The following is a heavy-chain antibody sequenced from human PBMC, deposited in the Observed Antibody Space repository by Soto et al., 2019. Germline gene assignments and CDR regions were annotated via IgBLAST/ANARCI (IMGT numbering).Heavy chain of an antibody. D-gene: IGHD6-19*01. CDR2: ISAYNGNT. CDR3: ARLEYSSGWYGGFDP. Sequence: ASVKVSCKASGYTFTSYGISWVRQAPGQGLEWMGWISAYNGNTNYAQKLQGRVTMTTDTSTSTAYMELRSLRSDDTAVYYCARLEYSSGWYGGFDPSGQGTLVTVSS. CDR1: GYTFTSYG. V-gene: IGHV1-18*01. J-gene: IGHJ5*02.